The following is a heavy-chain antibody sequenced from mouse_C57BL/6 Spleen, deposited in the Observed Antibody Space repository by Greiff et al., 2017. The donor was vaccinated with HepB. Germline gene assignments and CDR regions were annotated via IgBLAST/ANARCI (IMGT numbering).Heavy chain of an antibody. V-gene: IGHV1-82*01. CDR3: ARSRTVKYYFDY. Sequence: VKLQESGPELVKPGASVKISCKASGYAFSSSWMNWVKQRPGKGLEWIGRIYPGDGDTNYNGKFKGKATLTADKSSSTAYMQLSSLTSEDSAVYFCARSRTVKYYFDYWGQGTTLTVSS. CDR1: GYAFSSSW. CDR2: IYPGDGDT. J-gene: IGHJ2*01.